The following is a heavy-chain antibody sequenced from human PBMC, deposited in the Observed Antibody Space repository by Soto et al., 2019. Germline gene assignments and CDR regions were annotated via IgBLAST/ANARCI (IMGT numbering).Heavy chain of an antibody. CDR3: ATEKYGAGRVGVYD. CDR1: GDTSTIYT. J-gene: IGHJ4*02. D-gene: IGHD2-8*01. CDR2: IVPTLRLT. V-gene: IGHV1-69*08. Sequence: QVQLVQSGAEVKKPGSSLKVSCETSGDTSTIYTITWVRQAPGQGLQWMGRIVPTLRLTNYAQEFEARLTIPADTSTITAHMELSSLTSEGTAVYYCATEKYGAGRVGVYDWGQGTTVTVSS.